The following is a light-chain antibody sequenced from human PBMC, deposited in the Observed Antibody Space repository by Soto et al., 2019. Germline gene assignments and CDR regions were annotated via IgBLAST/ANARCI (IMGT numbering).Light chain of an antibody. Sequence: EIVMTQSPAPLSVSPGERATRSCMASQSVNIYLAWYQQNPGQAPRLLIFGASYRATGIPARFSGSGSGTEFNLTISSLQSEDFAVYFCQQYDDWLRLTFGGGTK. CDR1: QSVNIY. CDR2: GAS. V-gene: IGKV3D-15*01. J-gene: IGKJ4*01. CDR3: QQYDDWLRLT.